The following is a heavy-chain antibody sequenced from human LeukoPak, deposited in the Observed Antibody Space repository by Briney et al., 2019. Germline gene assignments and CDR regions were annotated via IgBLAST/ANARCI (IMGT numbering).Heavy chain of an antibody. Sequence: GGSLRLSCAASGFTFRSYGMHWVRQAPGKGLEWVAFTRYDGSITYYADSVKGRFSISRDNSKNTLHLQMNSLRAEDTAVYYCVKDKRDDYDEYHFDYWGQGTLVTVSS. CDR1: GFTFRSYG. D-gene: IGHD4-17*01. CDR3: VKDKRDDYDEYHFDY. CDR2: TRYDGSIT. J-gene: IGHJ4*02. V-gene: IGHV3-30*02.